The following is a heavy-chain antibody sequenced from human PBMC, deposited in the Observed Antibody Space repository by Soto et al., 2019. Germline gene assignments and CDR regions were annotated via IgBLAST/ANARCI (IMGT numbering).Heavy chain of an antibody. J-gene: IGHJ4*02. V-gene: IGHV3-74*01. D-gene: IGHD3-16*01. CDR3: TKHSFGAEDQ. CDR1: GFPFSHYL. Sequence: GSRRLSCAASGFPFSHYLMHWVRQAPGKGLMWVSRINGDVRITNYADSVKGRFTISRDNAKNTLYLQMNSLRAEDTAVYYCTKHSFGAEDQWGQGTLGTV. CDR2: INGDVRIT.